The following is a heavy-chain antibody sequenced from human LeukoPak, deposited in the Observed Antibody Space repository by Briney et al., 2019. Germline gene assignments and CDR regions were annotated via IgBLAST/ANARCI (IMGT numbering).Heavy chain of an antibody. CDR2: IWYDGSNK. J-gene: IGHJ6*02. CDR3: ARDRVYSSSSRYYYGMDV. V-gene: IGHV3-33*01. CDR1: GFTFNSYG. Sequence: PGGSLRLSCAAPGFTFNSYGMHWVRQAPGEGLEWVAVIWYDGSNKYYADSVKGRFTISRDNTKNTLYLQVNSLRTEDTAVYFCARDRVYSSSSRYYYGMDVWGQGTTITVSS. D-gene: IGHD6-6*01.